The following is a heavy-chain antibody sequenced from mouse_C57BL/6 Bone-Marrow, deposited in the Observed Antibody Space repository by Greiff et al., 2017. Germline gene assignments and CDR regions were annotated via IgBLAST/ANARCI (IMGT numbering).Heavy chain of an antibody. CDR3: ARGDYYGSSWGRDY. D-gene: IGHD1-1*01. Sequence: VQLQQSGAELARPGASVKMSCKASGYTFTSYTMHWVKQRPGQGLEWIGYINPSSGYTKYNQKFKDKATLTADKSSSTAYMQLSSLTSEDSAVDYCARGDYYGSSWGRDYWGQGTTLTVSS. V-gene: IGHV1-4*01. J-gene: IGHJ2*01. CDR2: INPSSGYT. CDR1: GYTFTSYT.